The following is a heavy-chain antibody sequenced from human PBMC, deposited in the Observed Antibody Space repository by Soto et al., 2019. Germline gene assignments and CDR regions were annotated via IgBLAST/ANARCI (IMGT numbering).Heavy chain of an antibody. CDR2: IFHTGST. J-gene: IGHJ4*02. D-gene: IGHD5-12*01. Sequence: SETLSLTCAVPGYSISGGYYWGWIRQPPGKGLEWIGSIFHTGSTYYNPSLKSRVTISVDTSKNQFSLKLSSVTAADTAVYYCASQWIRNERDYWGQGTLVTVSS. CDR1: GYSISGGYY. CDR3: ASQWIRNERDY. V-gene: IGHV4-38-2*01.